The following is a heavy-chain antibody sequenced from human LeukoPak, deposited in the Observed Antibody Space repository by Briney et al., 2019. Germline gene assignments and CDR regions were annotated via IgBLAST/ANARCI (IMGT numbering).Heavy chain of an antibody. J-gene: IGHJ4*02. Sequence: PSETLSLTCTVSGGSISSYYWSWLRQPPGKGLEWIGYIYYSGSTNYNPSLTSRVTISVDTSKNQFSLKLSSVTAADTAVYYCASLFDCSGGSCPDYWGQGTLVTVSS. CDR1: GGSISSYY. D-gene: IGHD2-15*01. V-gene: IGHV4-59*01. CDR3: ASLFDCSGGSCPDY. CDR2: IYYSGST.